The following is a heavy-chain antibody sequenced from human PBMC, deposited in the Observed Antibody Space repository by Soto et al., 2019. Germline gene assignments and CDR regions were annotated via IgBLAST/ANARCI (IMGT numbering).Heavy chain of an antibody. CDR3: VRDGSKTLRDWFDP. Sequence: SETLSLTCSVSGGSISKFYWSWIRKTAGKGLGWMGRVYATGTTDYNPSLRSRVAMSVDISKKTFSLRLTSVTAADTGVYYCVRDGSKTLRDWFDPWGQGKLVTVSS. J-gene: IGHJ5*02. D-gene: IGHD4-17*01. CDR2: VYATGTT. CDR1: GGSISKFY. V-gene: IGHV4-4*07.